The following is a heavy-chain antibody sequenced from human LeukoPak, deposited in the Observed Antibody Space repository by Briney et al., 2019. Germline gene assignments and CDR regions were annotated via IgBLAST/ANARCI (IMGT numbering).Heavy chain of an antibody. CDR2: NYPGDSDT. Sequence: GAALQICGEGAGSFFSSYWSGLGRPLAGKGEERRGINYPGDSDTRYSPSFQCQVTISADKSISTAYLQWSSLKASDTAMYYCARRGIVVVDRDAFDIWGQGTMVTVSS. V-gene: IGHV5-51*01. J-gene: IGHJ3*02. CDR3: ARRGIVVVDRDAFDI. D-gene: IGHD3-22*01. CDR1: GSFFSSYW.